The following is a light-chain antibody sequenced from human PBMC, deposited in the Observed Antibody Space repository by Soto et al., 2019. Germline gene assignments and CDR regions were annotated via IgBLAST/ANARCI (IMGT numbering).Light chain of an antibody. J-gene: IGKJ1*01. Sequence: EILFTQSPFTLSLSPEERATLSCRASQSISSSYLAWYQQKPGQAPRLLIYGPSSRATGIPDRFSGSGSGTDFTLTINRLEPEDFAVYYCQQYDSSPRTFGQGTKVDIK. V-gene: IGKV3-20*01. CDR2: GPS. CDR1: QSISSSY. CDR3: QQYDSSPRT.